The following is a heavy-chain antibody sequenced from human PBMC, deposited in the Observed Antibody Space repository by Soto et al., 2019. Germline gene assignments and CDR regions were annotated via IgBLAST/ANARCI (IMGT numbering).Heavy chain of an antibody. CDR1: GFTFTSSA. J-gene: IGHJ4*02. V-gene: IGHV1-58*01. CDR3: AASYCGGDCYTKFDY. CDR2: IVVGSGNT. D-gene: IGHD2-21*02. Sequence: QMQLVQSGPEVKKPRTSVKVSCKASGFTFTSSAVQWVRQARGQRLEWIGWIVVGSGNTNYAQKFQERVTITRDMSTSTAYMELSSLRSEDTAVYYCAASYCGGDCYTKFDYWGQGTLVTVSS.